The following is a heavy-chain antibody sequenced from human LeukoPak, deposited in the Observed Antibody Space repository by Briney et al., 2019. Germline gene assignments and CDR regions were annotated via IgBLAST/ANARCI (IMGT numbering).Heavy chain of an antibody. CDR3: ARITNWGFSHFDY. CDR1: GGSISSSNW. J-gene: IGHJ4*02. D-gene: IGHD7-27*01. CDR2: IYHSGST. Sequence: PSETLSLTCAVSGGSISSSNWWSCVRQPPGKGLEWIGQIYHSGSTNYNPSLKSPVAISVDTSKNQFSLKLSSVPAADTAVYYCARITNWGFSHFDYWGQGTLVTVSS. V-gene: IGHV4-4*02.